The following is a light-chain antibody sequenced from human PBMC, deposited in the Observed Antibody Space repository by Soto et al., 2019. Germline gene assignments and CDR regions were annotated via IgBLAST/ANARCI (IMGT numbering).Light chain of an antibody. J-gene: IGLJ1*01. CDR2: EGS. CDR3: CSYARSSTYV. CDR1: SSDVGNYNL. V-gene: IGLV2-23*01. Sequence: QSALTHPASVSGSPGQSITISCTGTSSDVGNYNLVSWYQQHPGKAPKFMIYEGSKRPSGVSNRFSGSTSGNTASLTISGLQAEDEAHYYCCSYARSSTYVFGTGTKVTVL.